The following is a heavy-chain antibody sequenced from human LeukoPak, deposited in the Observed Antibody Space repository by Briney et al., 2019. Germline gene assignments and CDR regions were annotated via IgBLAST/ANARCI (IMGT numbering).Heavy chain of an antibody. Sequence: SETLSLTCTVSGGSISSYYWSWIRQPPGKGLEWIGYIYYSGSTNYNPSLKSRVTISIDTSKNQFSLKLTSVTAADTAVYYCARRIGSGSSPHYWGQGTLVTVSS. V-gene: IGHV4-59*08. CDR2: IYYSGST. CDR3: ARRIGSGSSPHY. D-gene: IGHD3-10*01. CDR1: GGSISSYY. J-gene: IGHJ4*02.